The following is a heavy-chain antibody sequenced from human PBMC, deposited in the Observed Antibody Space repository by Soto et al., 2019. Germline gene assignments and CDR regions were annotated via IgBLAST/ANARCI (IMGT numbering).Heavy chain of an antibody. CDR3: ARDRDDYGSGNYYNRIDF. J-gene: IGHJ4*02. CDR1: GGIFSTYA. Sequence: QVQLVQSGAEVKKPGSSVKVSCTASGGIFSTYAISWLRQAPGQGLEWVGGIIPLFGTPNYAQRFQGRVTITADESTSTAYMELSRLRSEDTVVYYCARDRDDYGSGNYYNRIDFWGQGTLVTVSS. CDR2: IIPLFGTP. V-gene: IGHV1-69*01. D-gene: IGHD3-10*01.